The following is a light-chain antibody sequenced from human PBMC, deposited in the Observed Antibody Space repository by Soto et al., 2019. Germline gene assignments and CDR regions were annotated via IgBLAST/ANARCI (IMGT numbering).Light chain of an antibody. Sequence: DIQMTQSPSSLSASVGDRVTITCRASQGISHYLAWYQQKPGKVPELLLYASFTLQSGVPSRFSGSGSWIDFTLTIRSLQPEDVSTYYCQEYNHAPSFGGGTKVEIK. CDR2: ASF. V-gene: IGKV1-27*01. CDR1: QGISHY. J-gene: IGKJ4*01. CDR3: QEYNHAPS.